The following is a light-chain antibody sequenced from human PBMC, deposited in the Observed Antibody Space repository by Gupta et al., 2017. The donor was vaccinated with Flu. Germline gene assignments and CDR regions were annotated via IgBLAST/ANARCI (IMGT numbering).Light chain of an antibody. CDR2: DAS. J-gene: IGKJ5*01. V-gene: IGKV3-15*01. CDR3: QQYNNWPPIT. Sequence: ATLSVSPGERATLSCRASQSISNALAWYQQRVGQAPKLLIYDASTRATGVPARFSGSGSGTEFTLTISSLQSEDFAVYYCQQYNNWPPITFGQGTRLDIK. CDR1: QSISNA.